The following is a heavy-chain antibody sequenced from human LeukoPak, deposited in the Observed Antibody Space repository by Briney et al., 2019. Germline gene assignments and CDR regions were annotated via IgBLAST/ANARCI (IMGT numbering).Heavy chain of an antibody. V-gene: IGHV4-59*08. CDR3: ARKGLGGFDS. J-gene: IGHJ4*02. Sequence: SETRSLTCTVSGGSISSYYWSWIRQPPGKVLEWIGYIYYSGSTNYNPSLKSRVTISVEQSKNQFSLKLSSVPAADTAVYYCARKGLGGFDSWGQGTLVTVSS. CDR2: IYYSGST. CDR1: GGSISSYY. D-gene: IGHD3-16*01.